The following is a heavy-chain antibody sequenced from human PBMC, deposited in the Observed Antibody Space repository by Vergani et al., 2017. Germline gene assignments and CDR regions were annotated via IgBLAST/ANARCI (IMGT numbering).Heavy chain of an antibody. CDR3: AKDIGYSSSWYYFDY. CDR2: ISWNSGSI. Sequence: EVQLLESGGGLVQPGWSLRLSCAASGFTFDDYAMHWVRQAPGKGLEWVSGISWNSGSIGYADSVKGRFTISRDNAKNSLYLQMNSLRAEDTALYYCAKDIGYSSSWYYFDYWGQGTLVTVSS. D-gene: IGHD6-13*01. CDR1: GFTFDDYA. V-gene: IGHV3-9*01. J-gene: IGHJ4*02.